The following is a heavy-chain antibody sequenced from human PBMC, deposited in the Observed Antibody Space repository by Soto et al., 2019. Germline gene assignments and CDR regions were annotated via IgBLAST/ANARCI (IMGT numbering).Heavy chain of an antibody. V-gene: IGHV1-24*01. J-gene: IGHJ5*02. CDR1: GYTFTELS. CDR3: ATGLRAAAVNSPNLDP. Sequence: ASVKVSCKVFGYTFTELSMHAVRQAPGKGLEWMGGFDPEDGETIYAQKFQGRVTMTEDTSTDTAYMELSSLRSEDTAVYYCATGLRAAAVNSPNLDPWGQGTLVTVSS. D-gene: IGHD6-13*01. CDR2: FDPEDGET.